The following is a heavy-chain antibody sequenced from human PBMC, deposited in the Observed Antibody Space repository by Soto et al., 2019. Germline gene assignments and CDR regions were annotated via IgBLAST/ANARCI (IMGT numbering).Heavy chain of an antibody. CDR3: ARHYRDIVVVVAAMDAFDI. D-gene: IGHD2-15*01. J-gene: IGHJ3*02. CDR1: GGSISSYY. V-gene: IGHV4-59*08. Sequence: QVQLQESGPGLVKPSETLSLTCTVSGGSISSYYWSWIRQPPGKGLEWIGYIYYSGSTNYNPSLKSRVTISVDTSKNQFSLKLSSVTAADTAVYYCARHYRDIVVVVAAMDAFDIWGQGTMVTVSS. CDR2: IYYSGST.